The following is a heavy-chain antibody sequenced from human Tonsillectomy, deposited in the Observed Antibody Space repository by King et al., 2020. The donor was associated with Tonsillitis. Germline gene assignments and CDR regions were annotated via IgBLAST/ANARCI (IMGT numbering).Heavy chain of an antibody. J-gene: IGHJ4*02. CDR1: GFTFDDYA. V-gene: IGHV3-43D*03. D-gene: IGHD3-22*01. CDR2: ISWDGGST. CDR3: AKGATMIVALTALDY. Sequence: VQLVESGGVVVQPGGSLRLSCAASGFTFDDYAMHWVRQAPGKGLEWVSLISWDGGSTYYADSVKGRITISRDNSKNSLYLQMNSLRAEDTALYYCAKGATMIVALTALDYWGQGTLVTVSS.